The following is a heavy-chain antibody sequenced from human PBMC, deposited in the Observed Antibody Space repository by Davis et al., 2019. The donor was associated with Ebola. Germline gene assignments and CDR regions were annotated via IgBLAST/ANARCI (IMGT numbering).Heavy chain of an antibody. Sequence: SVKVSCKTSGATFSSYALNWVRQAPGQGLEWMGGIIPILGTADYAQKFQGRLTITADESTSTVYMELRSLISEDMAVYYCARPISMVQGGAFDIWGQGTMVTVSS. CDR3: ARPISMVQGGAFDI. V-gene: IGHV1-69*13. CDR1: GATFSSYA. J-gene: IGHJ3*02. CDR2: IIPILGTA. D-gene: IGHD3-10*01.